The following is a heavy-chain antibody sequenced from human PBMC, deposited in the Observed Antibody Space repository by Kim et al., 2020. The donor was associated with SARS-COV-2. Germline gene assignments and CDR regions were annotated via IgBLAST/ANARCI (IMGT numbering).Heavy chain of an antibody. Sequence: QKFQGRVTITADESTSTAYMELSSLRSEDTAVYYCARGSSSGWYENYFDYWGQGTLVTVSS. V-gene: IGHV1-69*01. D-gene: IGHD6-19*01. J-gene: IGHJ4*02. CDR3: ARGSSSGWYENYFDY.